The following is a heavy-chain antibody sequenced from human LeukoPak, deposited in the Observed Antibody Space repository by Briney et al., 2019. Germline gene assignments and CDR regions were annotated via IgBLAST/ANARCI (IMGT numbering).Heavy chain of an antibody. CDR1: GGTFSSYA. Sequence: GASVKVSCKASGGTFSSYAISWVRQAPGQGLEWMGGIIPIFGTANYAQKFQGRVTITADESTSTAYMELSSLRSEDTAVYYCARGRLYEWLRTDLDYWGQGTLVTVSS. CDR2: IIPIFGTA. J-gene: IGHJ4*02. CDR3: ARGRLYEWLRTDLDY. D-gene: IGHD5-12*01. V-gene: IGHV1-69*13.